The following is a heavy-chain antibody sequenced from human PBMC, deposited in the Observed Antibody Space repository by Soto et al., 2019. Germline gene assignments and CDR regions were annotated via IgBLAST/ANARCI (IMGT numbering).Heavy chain of an antibody. D-gene: IGHD3-3*01. V-gene: IGHV4-59*12. Sequence: SETLSLTCTVSGGSISSYYWSWIRQPPGKGLEWIGYIYYSGSTTYNPSLKSRVTRSVDTSKNQFSLKLSHVTAADTAVYYCASLLPARSYDFWSGYRGGAFDIWGQGTMVTVSS. CDR1: GGSISSYY. CDR2: IYYSGST. J-gene: IGHJ3*02. CDR3: ASLLPARSYDFWSGYRGGAFDI.